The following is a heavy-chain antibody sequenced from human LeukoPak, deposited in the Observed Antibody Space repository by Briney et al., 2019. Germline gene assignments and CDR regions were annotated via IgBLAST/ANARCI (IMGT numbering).Heavy chain of an antibody. J-gene: IGHJ4*02. V-gene: IGHV3-21*01. CDR2: ISSSSSYI. CDR3: ARAGDLYYDFWSGYYSTHYFDY. D-gene: IGHD3-3*01. Sequence: GGSLRLSCAASGYTFSSYSMNWVRQAPGKGLEWVSSISSSSSYIYYADSVKGRFTISRDNAKNSLYLQMNSLRAEDTAVYYCARAGDLYYDFWSGYYSTHYFDYWGQGTLVTVSS. CDR1: GYTFSSYS.